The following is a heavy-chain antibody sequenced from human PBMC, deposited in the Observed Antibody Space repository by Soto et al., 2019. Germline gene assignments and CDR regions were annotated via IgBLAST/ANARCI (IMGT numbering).Heavy chain of an antibody. D-gene: IGHD3-22*01. CDR3: ARDRGPSSGYYPYWFDP. J-gene: IGHJ5*02. V-gene: IGHV1-69*13. Sequence: SVKVSCKASGYTFTSYGISWVRQAPGQGLEWMGGISANNGTTNYAQKFQARVTITADESTSTAYMELSSLRSEDTAVYYCARDRGPSSGYYPYWFDPWGQGTLVTAPQ. CDR1: GYTFTSYG. CDR2: ISANNGTT.